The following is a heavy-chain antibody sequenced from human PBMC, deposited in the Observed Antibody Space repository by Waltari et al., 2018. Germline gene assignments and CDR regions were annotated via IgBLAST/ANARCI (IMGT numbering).Heavy chain of an antibody. D-gene: IGHD3-16*01. V-gene: IGHV3-53*01. CDR1: GFTVSSNY. Sequence: EVQLVESGGGLVQPGGSLRLSCAASGFTVSSNYMSWVRQAPGKGLGWVSVIYGVGSTYYADSVKCRFTISRDNSKNTLYLQMNSLRAEDTAVYYCARDSGMITDAFDIWGQGTMVTVSS. CDR3: ARDSGMITDAFDI. J-gene: IGHJ3*02. CDR2: IYGVGST.